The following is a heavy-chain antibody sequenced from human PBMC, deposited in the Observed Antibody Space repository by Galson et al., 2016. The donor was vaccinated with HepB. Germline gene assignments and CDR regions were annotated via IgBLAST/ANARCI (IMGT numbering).Heavy chain of an antibody. CDR2: IYYTGTT. Sequence: SETLSLTCTVTGASISSRNYYWGWIRHSPEKGLEWIGNIYYTGTTYYNPSLKSRVTISVDMSKNQFSLRLTSVTAADTTVYYCARSFLSSAVQGALVFFDVWGEGTPVIVSS. J-gene: IGHJ3*01. V-gene: IGHV4-39*01. D-gene: IGHD3-10*01. CDR1: GASISSRNYY. CDR3: ARSFLSSAVQGALVFFDV.